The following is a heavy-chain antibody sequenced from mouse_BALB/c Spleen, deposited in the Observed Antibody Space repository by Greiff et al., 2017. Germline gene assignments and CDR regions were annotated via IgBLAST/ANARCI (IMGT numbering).Heavy chain of an antibody. V-gene: IGHV1-31*01. CDR1: GYSFTGYY. CDR3: ARGNDYDYAMDD. J-gene: IGHJ4*01. D-gene: IGHD2-4*01. Sequence: DVQLQESGPELVQPGASVKISCKASGYSFTGYYMHWVKQSHVKSLEWIGRINPYNGATSYNQNFKDKASLTVDKSSSTAYMELHSLTSEDSAVYYCARGNDYDYAMDDWGQGTSVTVSS. CDR2: INPYNGAT.